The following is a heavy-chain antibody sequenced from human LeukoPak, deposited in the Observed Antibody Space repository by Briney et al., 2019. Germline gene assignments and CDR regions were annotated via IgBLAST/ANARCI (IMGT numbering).Heavy chain of an antibody. Sequence: SETLSLTCAVYGGSFSGYYWSWIRQPPGKGLEWIGEINHSGSTNYNPSLKSRVTVSVDTSKNQFSLKLSSVTAADTAVYYCARTDYYYYYMDVWGKGTTVTVSS. CDR2: INHSGST. J-gene: IGHJ6*03. CDR3: ARTDYYYYYMDV. CDR1: GGSFSGYY. V-gene: IGHV4-34*01.